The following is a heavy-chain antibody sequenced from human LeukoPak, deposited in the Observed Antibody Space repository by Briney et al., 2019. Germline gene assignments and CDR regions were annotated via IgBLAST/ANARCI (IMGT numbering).Heavy chain of an antibody. CDR1: GYSFTSYW. V-gene: IGHV5-51*01. CDR2: IYPGDSDT. D-gene: IGHD6-13*01. CDR3: ARQSLAAAGNNWFDP. J-gene: IGHJ5*02. Sequence: GESLKISCKGSGYSFTSYWIGWVRQMPGKGLEWMGIIYPGDSDTRYSPSFQGQVTISADKSISTAYLQRSSLKASDTAMYYCARQSLAAAGNNWFDPWGQGTLVTVSS.